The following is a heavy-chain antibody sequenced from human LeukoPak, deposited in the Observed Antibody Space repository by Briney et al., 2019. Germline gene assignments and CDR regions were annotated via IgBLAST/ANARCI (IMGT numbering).Heavy chain of an antibody. D-gene: IGHD1-7*01. CDR2: ISSTSSTI. V-gene: IGHV3-48*01. J-gene: IGHJ4*02. Sequence: GGSLRLSCAASGFTFSIYGMNWVRQAPGKGPEWVSYISSTSSTIYYADSVKGRFTISRDNAKNSLYLQMNSLRAEDTAVHYCARGGTGTMFDWGQGTLVTVSS. CDR1: GFTFSIYG. CDR3: ARGGTGTMFD.